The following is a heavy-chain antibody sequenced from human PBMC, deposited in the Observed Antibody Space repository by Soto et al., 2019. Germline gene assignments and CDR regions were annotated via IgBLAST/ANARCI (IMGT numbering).Heavy chain of an antibody. V-gene: IGHV4-34*01. Sequence: SETLSLTCAVYGGSFSGYYWSWIRQPPGKGLEWIGEINHSGSTNYNPSLKSRVTISVDTSKNQFSLKLSSVTAADTAVYYCARFATRIPFAYWGRGTLVTVSS. CDR1: GGSFSGYY. CDR2: INHSGST. J-gene: IGHJ4*02. CDR3: ARFATRIPFAY. D-gene: IGHD2-15*01.